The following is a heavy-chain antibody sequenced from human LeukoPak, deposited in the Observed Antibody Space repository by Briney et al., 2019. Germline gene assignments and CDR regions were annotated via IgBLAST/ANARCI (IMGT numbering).Heavy chain of an antibody. D-gene: IGHD2-8*01. CDR1: GYTFTSYH. Sequence: ASVKVSCKASGYTFTSYHMHWVRQAPGQGLEWMGKINLSGGSTTYAQKFQGRVTMTRDTSASTVYMELSSLRSEDTAVYYCARDYVDDIPMIKDYWGQGTLVTVSS. V-gene: IGHV1-46*01. CDR2: INLSGGST. CDR3: ARDYVDDIPMIKDY. J-gene: IGHJ4*02.